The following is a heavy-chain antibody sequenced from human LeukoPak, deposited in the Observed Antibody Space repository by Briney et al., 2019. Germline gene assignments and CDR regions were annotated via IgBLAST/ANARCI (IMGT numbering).Heavy chain of an antibody. CDR3: ARNGAITMVRGVAFYYYYYMDV. Sequence: PSETLSLTCAVYGGSFSGYYWSWIRQPPGKGLDWIGEINHSGSTNYNPSLKSRVTISVDTSKNQFSLKLSSVTAADTAVYYCARNGAITMVRGVAFYYYYYMDVWGKGTTVTVSS. CDR1: GGSFSGYY. V-gene: IGHV4-34*01. CDR2: INHSGST. D-gene: IGHD3-10*01. J-gene: IGHJ6*03.